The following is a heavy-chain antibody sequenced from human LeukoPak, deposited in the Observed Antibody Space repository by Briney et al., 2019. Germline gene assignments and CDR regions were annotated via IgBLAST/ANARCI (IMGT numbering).Heavy chain of an antibody. D-gene: IGHD2-15*01. V-gene: IGHV1-2*02. Sequence: GASVKVSCKASGYTFTGYYMHWVRQAPGQGLEWMGWINPNSGGTNYAQKFQGRVTMTRDTSISTVYVELSRLRSDDTAVYYCLIPAVVATTSGTAFDIWGQGTMVTVSS. CDR2: INPNSGGT. CDR1: GYTFTGYY. J-gene: IGHJ3*02. CDR3: LIPAVVATTSGTAFDI.